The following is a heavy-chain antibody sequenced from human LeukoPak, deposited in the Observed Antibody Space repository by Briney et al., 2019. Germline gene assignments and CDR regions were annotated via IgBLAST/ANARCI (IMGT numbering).Heavy chain of an antibody. CDR2: INHNGNVN. CDR3: ARGGGLDV. D-gene: IGHD3-16*01. Sequence: AGSLRLSCAASGFTFSSYWMNWAREAPGKGLEWVASINHNGNVNYYVDSVKGRFTISRDNAKNSLYLQMSNLSAEDTAVYFCARGGGLDVWGQGATVTVSS. CDR1: GFTFSSYW. V-gene: IGHV3-7*03. J-gene: IGHJ6*02.